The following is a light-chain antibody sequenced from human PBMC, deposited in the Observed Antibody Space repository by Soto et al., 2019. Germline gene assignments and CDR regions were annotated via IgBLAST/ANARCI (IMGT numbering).Light chain of an antibody. CDR1: QSVSSNY. CDR3: EQYGSSPWT. Sequence: EFVLTQSPGTLSLSPGERATLSCRASQSVSSNYLAWYQQKPGQTPRLLIYGASSWATGIPDRFSGSGSGGDFTLTISRLEPEDFGVYYCEQYGSSPWTFGHGTKVVVK. CDR2: GAS. J-gene: IGKJ1*01. V-gene: IGKV3-20*01.